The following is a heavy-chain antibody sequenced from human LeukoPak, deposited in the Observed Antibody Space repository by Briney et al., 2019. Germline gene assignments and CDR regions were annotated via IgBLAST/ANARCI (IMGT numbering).Heavy chain of an antibody. CDR3: STGIGGH. CDR2: IKSKPDGGTT. J-gene: IGHJ4*02. CDR1: GFTFSSYA. D-gene: IGHD3-16*01. Sequence: GGSLRLSCEASGFTFSSYAMSWVRQAPGKGLEWVGRIKSKPDGGTTDYAAPVKGRFTFSRDDSKNTLYLQMNSLKTEDTAVYYCSTGIGGHWGQGTLVTVSS. V-gene: IGHV3-15*01.